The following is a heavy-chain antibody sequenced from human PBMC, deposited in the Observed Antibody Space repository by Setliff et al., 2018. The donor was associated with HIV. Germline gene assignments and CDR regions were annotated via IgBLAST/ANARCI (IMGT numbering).Heavy chain of an antibody. CDR1: GGSIINYY. CDR2: VYASGNT. V-gene: IGHV4-4*07. Sequence: PSETLSLTCTVSGGSIINYYWSWIRQPAGKGLEWIGRVYASGNTNYDPSLQSRVTMSVDRSNNQFSLKLSSVTAADTAVYYCARDSYVQARDYWGQGTPVTVSS. D-gene: IGHD3-16*01. CDR3: ARDSYVQARDY. J-gene: IGHJ4*02.